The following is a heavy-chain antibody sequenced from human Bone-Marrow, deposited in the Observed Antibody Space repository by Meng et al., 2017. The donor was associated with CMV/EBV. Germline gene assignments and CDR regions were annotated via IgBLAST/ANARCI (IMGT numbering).Heavy chain of an antibody. CDR3: ARRDFGNAFDI. CDR2: IRYDGSNK. D-gene: IGHD3-3*01. Sequence: GESLKISCAASGFTFSTYGMHWVRQAPGKGLEWVAFIRYDGSNKYYADSVKGRFTISRDNSKNTLFLQMNSLSAEDTAVYYCARRDFGNAFDIWGQGTMVNVAS. CDR1: GFTFSTYG. J-gene: IGHJ3*02. V-gene: IGHV3-30*02.